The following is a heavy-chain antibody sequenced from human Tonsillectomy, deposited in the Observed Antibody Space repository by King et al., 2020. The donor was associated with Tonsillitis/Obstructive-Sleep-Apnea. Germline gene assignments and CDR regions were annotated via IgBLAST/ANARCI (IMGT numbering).Heavy chain of an antibody. J-gene: IGHJ4*02. CDR3: ARAQQPVYDFWSGYYKASFDY. Sequence: QLVQSGAEVKKPGSSVKVSCKASGGTFSSYAISWVRQAPGQGLEWMGGIIPIFGTANYAQKFQGRVTITADESTSTAYMELSSLRSEDTAGYYCARAQQPVYDFWSGYYKASFDYWGQGTLVTVSS. D-gene: IGHD3-3*01. CDR2: IIPIFGTA. CDR1: GGTFSSYA. V-gene: IGHV1-69*01.